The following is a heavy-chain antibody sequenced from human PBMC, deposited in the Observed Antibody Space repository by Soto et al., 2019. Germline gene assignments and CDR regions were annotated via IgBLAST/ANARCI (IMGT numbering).Heavy chain of an antibody. CDR3: TTDHYCSSTTCPGAFDM. CDR1: GFTFTNVR. J-gene: IGHJ3*02. V-gene: IGHV3-15*01. Sequence: EVQLVESGGGLVEPGGSLRLSCAASGFTFTNVRMTWVRQAPGKGLEWVGRIKRKIDDGTTDYAAPVKGRFTISRDDSKSTLYLQMNSLKTEDTAVYYCTTDHYCSSTTCPGAFDMWGQGTMVTVSS. D-gene: IGHD2-2*01. CDR2: IKRKIDDGTT.